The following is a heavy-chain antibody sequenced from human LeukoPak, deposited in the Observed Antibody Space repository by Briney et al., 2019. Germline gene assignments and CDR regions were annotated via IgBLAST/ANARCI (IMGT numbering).Heavy chain of an antibody. CDR2: ITPMSATL. Sequence: GSSVKLSCKASAGTFSRYAISWVRQAPGQGLEWMGRITPMSATLSQSQWIQDRVTITADQSTNTVYLDLSSLRSEDTALYFCAGDPPGTPVGFDIWGQGTMVTVSS. CDR1: AGTFSRYA. D-gene: IGHD3-10*01. V-gene: IGHV1-69*15. CDR3: AGDPPGTPVGFDI. J-gene: IGHJ3*02.